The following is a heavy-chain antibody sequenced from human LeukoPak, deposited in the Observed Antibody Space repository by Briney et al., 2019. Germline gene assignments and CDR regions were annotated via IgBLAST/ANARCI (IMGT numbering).Heavy chain of an antibody. CDR3: ARVRAVVPAAIDY. V-gene: IGHV3-48*01. D-gene: IGHD2-2*01. CDR2: ISSSSSTI. CDR1: GFTFSSYA. Sequence: GGSLRLPCAASGFTFSSYAMSWVRQAPGKGLEWVSYISSSSSTIYYADSVKGRFTISRDNSKNTLYLQMNSLRAEDTAVYYCARVRAVVPAAIDYWGQGTLVTVSS. J-gene: IGHJ4*02.